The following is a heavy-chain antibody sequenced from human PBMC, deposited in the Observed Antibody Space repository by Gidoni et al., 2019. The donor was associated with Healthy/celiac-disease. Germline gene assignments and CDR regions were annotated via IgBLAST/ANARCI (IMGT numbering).Heavy chain of an antibody. V-gene: IGHV4-39*01. D-gene: IGHD2-2*01. CDR2: IYYSGST. CDR1: GGSISSSSYY. CDR3: ARPGPRRQLPHGWFDP. J-gene: IGHJ5*02. Sequence: QLQLQESGPGLVKPSETLSLTCTVSGGSISSSSYYWGWIRQPPGKGLEWIGSIYYSGSTYYNPSLKSRVTISVDTSKNQFSLKLSSVTAADTAVYYCARPGPRRQLPHGWFDPWGQGTLVTVSS.